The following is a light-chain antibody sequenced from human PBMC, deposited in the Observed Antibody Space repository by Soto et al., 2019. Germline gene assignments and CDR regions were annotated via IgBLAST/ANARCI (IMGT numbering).Light chain of an antibody. J-gene: IGKJ2*01. Sequence: EIVLPQSPGTLSLSPGERATLPCRASQSVSSSYLAWYQQKPGQAPRLLIYGASSRATGIPDRFSGSGSGTDFTLTISRLEPEDFAVYYCQQYGSSPYTFGQGTKREIK. CDR3: QQYGSSPYT. V-gene: IGKV3-20*01. CDR2: GAS. CDR1: QSVSSSY.